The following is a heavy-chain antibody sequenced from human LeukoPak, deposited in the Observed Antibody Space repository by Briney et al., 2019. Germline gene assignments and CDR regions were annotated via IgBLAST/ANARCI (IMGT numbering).Heavy chain of an antibody. D-gene: IGHD3-10*01. Sequence: GGSLRLSCAASGFTFSSYGMHWVRQAPGKGLEWVAFIRYDGSNKNYVDSVKGRFTISRDNSKNTLYLQMNSLRAEDTAVYYCAKSVPAIRGEMDYWGQGTLVTVSS. J-gene: IGHJ4*02. V-gene: IGHV3-30*02. CDR1: GFTFSSYG. CDR3: AKSVPAIRGEMDY. CDR2: IRYDGSNK.